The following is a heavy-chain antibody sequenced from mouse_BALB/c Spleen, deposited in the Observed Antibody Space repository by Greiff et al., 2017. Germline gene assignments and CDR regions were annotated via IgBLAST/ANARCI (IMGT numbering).Heavy chain of an antibody. V-gene: IGHV3-6*02. CDR2: ISYDGSN. CDR3: ASYYGSLYAMDY. J-gene: IGHJ4*01. Sequence: EVQRVESGPGLVKPSQSLSLTCSVTGYSITSGYYWNWIRQFPGNKLEWMGYISYDGSNNYNPSLKNRFSITRDTSKNQFFLKLNSVTTEDTATYYCASYYGSLYAMDYWGQGTAVTVSS. CDR1: GYSITSGYY. D-gene: IGHD1-1*01.